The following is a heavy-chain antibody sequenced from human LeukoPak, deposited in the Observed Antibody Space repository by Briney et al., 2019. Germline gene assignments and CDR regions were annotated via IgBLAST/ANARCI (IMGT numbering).Heavy chain of an antibody. J-gene: IGHJ3*02. V-gene: IGHV3-23*01. CDR1: GFTFSNNA. Sequence: PGGSLRLSCAASGFTFSNNALSWVRQAPGKGLEWVSVISGSGGSTYYADSVKGRFTISRDNSKNTLYLQMDSLRAGDTAVYYCARGRLRVIDAFDIWGQGTMVIVSS. CDR3: ARGRLRVIDAFDI. D-gene: IGHD2-21*01. CDR2: ISGSGGST.